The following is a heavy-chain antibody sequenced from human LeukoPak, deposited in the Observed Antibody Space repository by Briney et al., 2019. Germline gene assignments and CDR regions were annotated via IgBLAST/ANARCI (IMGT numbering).Heavy chain of an antibody. CDR1: GFTFSSYA. J-gene: IGHJ6*02. CDR2: ISGSGGST. D-gene: IGHD2-21*02. V-gene: IGHV3-23*01. Sequence: PGGSLRLSCAASGFTFSSYAMSWVRQAPGKGLEWVSAISGSGGSTYYADSVKGRFTISRDNSKNTLYPQMNSLRAEDTAVYYCARMGYCGGDCHWGSYGMDVWGQGTTVTVSS. CDR3: ARMGYCGGDCHWGSYGMDV.